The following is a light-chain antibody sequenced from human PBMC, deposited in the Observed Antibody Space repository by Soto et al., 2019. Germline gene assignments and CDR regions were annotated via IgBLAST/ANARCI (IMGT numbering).Light chain of an antibody. J-gene: IGKJ5*01. CDR3: HQYDSSPL. CDR2: GAS. Sequence: EIVLTQSPGTLSLSPGERATLSCRASQSVSSNYLAWYQQRLGQAPRLLIYGASSTATGIPDRFSGSGSGTAFTLTISRLEPEDFAVYYCHQYDSSPLFGQGTRLEIK. V-gene: IGKV3-20*01. CDR1: QSVSSNY.